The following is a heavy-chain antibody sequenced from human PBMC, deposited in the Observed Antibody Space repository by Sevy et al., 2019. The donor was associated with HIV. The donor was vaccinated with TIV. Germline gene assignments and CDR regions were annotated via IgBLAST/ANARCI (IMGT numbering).Heavy chain of an antibody. J-gene: IGHJ5*02. CDR1: GYTFTSYG. CDR2: ISAYNGNT. Sequence: ASVKVSCKASGYTFTSYGISWVRQAPGQGLEWMGWISAYNGNTNYAQKLQGRVTMTTDTSTSTAYMELTSLRSDDTAVYYCARDGGIAAADPNWDWFDPWGQGTLVTVSS. V-gene: IGHV1-18*01. CDR3: ARDGGIAAADPNWDWFDP. D-gene: IGHD6-13*01.